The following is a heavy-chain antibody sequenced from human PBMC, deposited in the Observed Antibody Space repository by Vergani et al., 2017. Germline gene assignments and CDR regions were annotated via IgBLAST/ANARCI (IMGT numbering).Heavy chain of an antibody. D-gene: IGHD3-22*01. Sequence: QVQLVQSGAEVKKPGASVKVSCKASGYTFTGYYMHWVRQAPGQGLEWMGWINPNSGGTNYAQKFQGRVTMTRDTSISTAYMERSRLRSDDTAVYYCARDQSPYYYDSSGYYPLYYYYYYGMDVWGQGTTVTVSS. V-gene: IGHV1-2*02. CDR1: GYTFTGYY. CDR2: INPNSGGT. J-gene: IGHJ6*02. CDR3: ARDQSPYYYDSSGYYPLYYYYYYGMDV.